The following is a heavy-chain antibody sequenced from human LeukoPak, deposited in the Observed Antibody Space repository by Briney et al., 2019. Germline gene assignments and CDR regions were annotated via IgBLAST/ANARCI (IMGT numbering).Heavy chain of an antibody. D-gene: IGHD1-1*01. CDR2: VSASGAST. CDR3: TRQHTAWYVDY. J-gene: IGHJ4*02. V-gene: IGHV3-23*01. CDR1: GFTFSSYA. Sequence: PGGSLRLSCAASGFTFSSYAMSWVRQAPGKGLEWVSGVSASGASTYSEDSVKGRFIISRDNSDNTVFLHMNSLRAEDTAVYYCTRQHTAWYVDYWGQGILVTVSS.